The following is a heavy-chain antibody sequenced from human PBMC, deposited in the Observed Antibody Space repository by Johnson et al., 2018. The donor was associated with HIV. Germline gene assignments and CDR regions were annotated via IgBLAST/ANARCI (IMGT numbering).Heavy chain of an antibody. CDR1: GFTFDDYG. J-gene: IGHJ3*02. CDR3: ARGNLYYSTDAFEI. D-gene: IGHD3-16*01. V-gene: IGHV3-20*04. CDR2: INWNGGST. Sequence: MLLVESGGGLVKPGGSLRLSCAASGFTFDDYGMSWVRQAPGKGLEWVSGINWNGGSTGYADSVNGRFTISRDNAKNFLYLQMNSLRADDTAVYYCARGNLYYSTDAFEIWGQGTMLTVSS.